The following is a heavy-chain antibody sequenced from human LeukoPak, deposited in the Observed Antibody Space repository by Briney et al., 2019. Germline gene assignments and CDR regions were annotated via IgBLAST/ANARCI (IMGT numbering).Heavy chain of an antibody. V-gene: IGHV3-30*02. CDR1: VFTFSSYG. J-gene: IGHJ4*02. CDR2: IRYDESNK. Sequence: GGSLRLSCAASVFTFSSYGIHWVRQAPAKGVAWVAFIRYDESNKYYADSVKGRFTISRDSSKNTLYLQMNSLRAEDTAVNYCAKEVRGSYYGDYWGQGTLVTVSS. CDR3: AKEVRGSYYGDY. D-gene: IGHD1-26*01.